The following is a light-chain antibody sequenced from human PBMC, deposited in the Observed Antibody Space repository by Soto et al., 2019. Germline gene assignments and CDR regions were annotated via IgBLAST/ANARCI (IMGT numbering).Light chain of an antibody. CDR1: SSNIGAGFD. CDR3: CSFAGSYSYV. CDR2: DNN. Sequence: QSVLTQPPSVSGAPGQRVTISCTGSSSNIGAGFDVHWYQQLPGTAPKLLIYDNNNRPSGVPDRFSGSKSGTSASLAITGLQAEDEADYSCCSFAGSYSYVFGSGTKLTVL. V-gene: IGLV1-40*01. J-gene: IGLJ1*01.